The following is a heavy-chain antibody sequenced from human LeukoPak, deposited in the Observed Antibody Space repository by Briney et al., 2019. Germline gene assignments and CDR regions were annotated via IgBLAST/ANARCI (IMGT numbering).Heavy chain of an antibody. J-gene: IGHJ4*02. CDR1: GGSISSGGYY. D-gene: IGHD6-13*01. CDR2: IYYSGST. CDR3: ARSDSSSWHPSFDY. Sequence: SETLSLTCTVSGGSISSGGYYWSWIRQHPGKGLEWIGYIYYSGSTYYNPSLKSRVTISVDTSKNQFSLKLSSVTAADTAVYYCARSDSSSWHPSFDYWGQGTLVTVSS. V-gene: IGHV4-31*03.